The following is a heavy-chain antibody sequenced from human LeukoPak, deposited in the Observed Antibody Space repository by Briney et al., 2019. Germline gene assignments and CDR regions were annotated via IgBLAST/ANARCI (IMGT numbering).Heavy chain of an antibody. Sequence: PSETLSLTCTVSGGSISSYYWSWIRQPPGKGLEWIGYIYYSGSTNYNPSLKSRVTISVDTSKNQFSLKLSSVTAADTAVYYCARAGNYPNWFDPWGQGTLVTVSS. CDR2: IYYSGST. CDR3: ARAGNYPNWFDP. J-gene: IGHJ5*02. V-gene: IGHV4-59*01. D-gene: IGHD3-10*01. CDR1: GGSISSYY.